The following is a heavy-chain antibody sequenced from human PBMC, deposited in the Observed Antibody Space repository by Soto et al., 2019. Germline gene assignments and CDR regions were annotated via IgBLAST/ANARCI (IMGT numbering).Heavy chain of an antibody. V-gene: IGHV1-8*01. J-gene: IGHJ5*02. CDR1: GYTFTNFG. CDR2: MNPNSGNT. CDR3: AREAYYDSSGYGPDWFDP. D-gene: IGHD3-22*01. Sequence: ASVKVACKASGYTFTNFGISWVRQDPGQGLEWMGWMNPNSGNTGYAQKFQGRVTMTRNTSISTAYMELSSVTAADTAVYYCAREAYYDSSGYGPDWFDPWGQGTLVTVSS.